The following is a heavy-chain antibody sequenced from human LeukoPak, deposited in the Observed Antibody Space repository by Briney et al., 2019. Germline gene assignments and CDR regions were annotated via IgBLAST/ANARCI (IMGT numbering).Heavy chain of an antibody. Sequence: GSLRLSCAASGFTFSSYEMNWVRQAPGKGLEWVGEINHSGSTNYNPSLKSRVTISVDTSKNQFSLKLSSVTAADTAVYYCARAPSTYYDFWSGLRYFDYWGQGTLVTVSS. CDR3: ARAPSTYYDFWSGLRYFDY. CDR2: INHSGST. CDR1: GFTFSSYE. D-gene: IGHD3-3*01. J-gene: IGHJ4*02. V-gene: IGHV4-34*01.